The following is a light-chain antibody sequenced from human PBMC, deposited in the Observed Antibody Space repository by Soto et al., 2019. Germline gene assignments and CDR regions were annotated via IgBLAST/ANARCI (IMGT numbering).Light chain of an antibody. CDR2: EVS. CDR1: SSDVGGYTY. V-gene: IGLV2-14*01. J-gene: IGLJ1*01. CDR3: TSYTSDRPYV. Sequence: QSALTQPASVSGSPGQSITISCTGTSSDVGGYTYVSWYQHHPGKAPKLLIYEVSNRPSGVSNRFSGSKSGNTASLTISGLQTDDEADYYCTSYTSDRPYVFXTGTKGTVL.